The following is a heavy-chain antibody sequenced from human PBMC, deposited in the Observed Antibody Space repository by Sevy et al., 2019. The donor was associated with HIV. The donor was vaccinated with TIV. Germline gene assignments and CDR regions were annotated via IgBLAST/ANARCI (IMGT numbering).Heavy chain of an antibody. J-gene: IGHJ3*02. CDR1: GGSINSDH. Sequence: SETLSLTCTVSGGSINSDHWNWIRQPPGKGLEWIGYVYYTGGTNYNPSLKNRVTISVDRTKNQFSLKLTSVTAADTAVYYCAKRNDFDIWGQGTMVTVSS. CDR2: VYYTGGT. CDR3: AKRNDFDI. V-gene: IGHV4-59*08.